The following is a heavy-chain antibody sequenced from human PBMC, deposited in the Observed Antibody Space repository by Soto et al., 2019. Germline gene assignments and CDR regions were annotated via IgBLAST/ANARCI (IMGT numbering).Heavy chain of an antibody. CDR1: GSTFTNYW. J-gene: IGHJ6*02. CDR3: AAWIFYYVIDV. D-gene: IGHD1-1*01. Sequence: PGESLKISCKGSGSTFTNYWLGWVRQMPRKGLEWRGIIYPGDSDTKYNPSFQSQVTISADKSITTTYLQWSSLKASATAIYYCAAWIFYYVIDVWGQGTTVTVSS. V-gene: IGHV5-51*01. CDR2: IYPGDSDT.